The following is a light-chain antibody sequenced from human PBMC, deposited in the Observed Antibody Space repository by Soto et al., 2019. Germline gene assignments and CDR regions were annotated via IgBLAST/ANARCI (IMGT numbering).Light chain of an antibody. CDR2: RTS. V-gene: IGKV3-15*01. J-gene: IGKJ1*01. CDR1: QNVDGD. Sequence: EGVTTQSPATLSVSPGERATLSCRASQNVDGDLAWYQQKPGQAPRLLIYRTSTRANGTPVRFSGSGSGTEFTLTISSLQSEDFAVYYCQEDNGRSSFGQGTKGEIK. CDR3: QEDNGRSS.